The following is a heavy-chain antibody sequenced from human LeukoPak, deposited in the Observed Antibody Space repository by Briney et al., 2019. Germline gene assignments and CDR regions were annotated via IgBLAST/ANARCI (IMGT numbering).Heavy chain of an antibody. D-gene: IGHD3-10*01. CDR1: GYTFTSYD. Sequence: ASVKVSCKASGYTFTSYDINWVRQATGQGLEWMGWISADNGNTSYAQKLQGRVTVATDTSTSTAYMELRSLRSDDTAVYYCARGTTHLWFGEGGNALDIWGQGTMVTVSS. J-gene: IGHJ3*02. V-gene: IGHV1-18*01. CDR3: ARGTTHLWFGEGGNALDI. CDR2: ISADNGNT.